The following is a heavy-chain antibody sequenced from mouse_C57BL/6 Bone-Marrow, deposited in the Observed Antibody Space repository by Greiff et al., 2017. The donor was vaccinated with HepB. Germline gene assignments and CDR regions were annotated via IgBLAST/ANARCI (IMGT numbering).Heavy chain of an antibody. CDR1: GFTFSSYA. D-gene: IGHD2-5*01. V-gene: IGHV5-4*01. CDR3: AREYSNLLAWFAY. CDR2: ISDGGSYT. J-gene: IGHJ3*01. Sequence: DVQLVESGGGLVKPGGSLKLSCAASGFTFSSYAMSWVRQTPEKRLEWVATISDGGSYTYYPDNVKGRFTISRDNAKNNLYLQMSHLKSEDTAMYYCAREYSNLLAWFAYWGQGTLVTVSA.